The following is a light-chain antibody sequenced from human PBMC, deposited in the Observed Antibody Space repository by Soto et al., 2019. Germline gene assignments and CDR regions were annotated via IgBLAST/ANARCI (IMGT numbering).Light chain of an antibody. Sequence: EIVLTHSPVILSVSPGERATLSCRASQSVSDNLAWYQQKSGQGPRLLIYDASIRATGVPARFSGSGSGTEFTLTISSLQSEDFAVYFCLQYDNWPRTFGQGTKLEIK. J-gene: IGKJ2*02. CDR1: QSVSDN. V-gene: IGKV3-15*01. CDR2: DAS. CDR3: LQYDNWPRT.